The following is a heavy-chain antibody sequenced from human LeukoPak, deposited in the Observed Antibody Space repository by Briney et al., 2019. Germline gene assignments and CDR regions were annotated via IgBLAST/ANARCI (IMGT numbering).Heavy chain of an antibody. CDR1: GASINSSTYF. CDR3: ARHGGGYDLYYFDY. Sequence: PSGTLSLTCAVSGASINSSTYFWGWVRQPPGKGLEWVGSFHSSGSTYYSPSLKSRVTISVDTSKNQFSLKVRSVTAADTAVYYCARHGGGYDLYYFDYWGRGTLVPVFS. D-gene: IGHD5-12*01. CDR2: FHSSGST. J-gene: IGHJ4*02. V-gene: IGHV4-39*01.